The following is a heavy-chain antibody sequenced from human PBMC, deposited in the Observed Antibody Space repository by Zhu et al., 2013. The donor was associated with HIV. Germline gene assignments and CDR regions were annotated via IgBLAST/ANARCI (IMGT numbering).Heavy chain of an antibody. V-gene: IGHV1-46*01. CDR2: INPSGTRT. CDR1: GYTFSNYY. J-gene: IGHJ3*02. D-gene: IGHD6-13*01. Sequence: QVQMVQSGAEVQDPGASVKVSCKASGYTFSNYYMHWVRQAPGQGLEWVGLINPSGTRTTYAHKFQDRLTLTRDTSTSTVYMELSSLRFDDTAVFYCARGRYSSRSNAFDIWGQGTVVTSLQ. CDR3: ARGRYSSRSNAFDI.